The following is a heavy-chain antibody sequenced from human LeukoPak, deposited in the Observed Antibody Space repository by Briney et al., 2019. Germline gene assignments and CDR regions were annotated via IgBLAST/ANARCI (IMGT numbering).Heavy chain of an antibody. V-gene: IGHV3-23*01. D-gene: IGHD3-3*01. CDR2: ISGSGGST. CDR3: ARKGIRFLEWLFSPFDY. CDR1: GFTFSSYA. J-gene: IGHJ4*02. Sequence: GGSLRLSCAASGFTFSSYAMSWVRQTPEKGLGWVSAISGSGGSTYYADSVKGRFTISRDNSKNTLYLQMNSLRAEDTAVYYCARKGIRFLEWLFSPFDYWGQGTLVTVSS.